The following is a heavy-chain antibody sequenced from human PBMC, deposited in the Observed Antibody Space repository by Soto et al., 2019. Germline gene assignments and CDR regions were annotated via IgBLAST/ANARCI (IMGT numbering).Heavy chain of an antibody. V-gene: IGHV1-18*01. CDR2: ISAYNGNT. CDR1: GYALTCYG. J-gene: IGHJ6*02. D-gene: IGHD2-2*01. CDR3: ARAYCSSTSCYPYYYYGMDV. Sequence: VSAELSCEASGYALTCYGICSARQAPGQGLEWMGWISAYNGNTNYAQKLQGRVTMTTDTSTSTAYMELRSLRSDDTAVYYCARAYCSSTSCYPYYYYGMDVWGQGTTVTVSS.